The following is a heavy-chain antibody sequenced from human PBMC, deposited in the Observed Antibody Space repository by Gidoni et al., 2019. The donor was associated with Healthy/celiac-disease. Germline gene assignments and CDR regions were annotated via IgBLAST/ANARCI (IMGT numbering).Heavy chain of an antibody. CDR2: IYYSGST. CDR1: GGTISSYY. Sequence: QVQLRESGPGLGKPSETLYLSCTVSGGTISSYYWTWLRHPPGKGLEWRGYIYYSGSTNYNPSPKRRVTISGDTSKNQFALKLSSVTAADTAVYYCARHSYDFWSGYLRNPYSGGYFDSWGQGTLVTVSS. D-gene: IGHD3-3*01. CDR3: ARHSYDFWSGYLRNPYSGGYFDS. V-gene: IGHV4-59*08. J-gene: IGHJ4*02.